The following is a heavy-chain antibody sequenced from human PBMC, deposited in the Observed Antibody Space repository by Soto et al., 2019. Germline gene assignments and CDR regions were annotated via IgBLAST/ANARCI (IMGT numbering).Heavy chain of an antibody. Sequence: GGSLRLSCAASGFTFTSAAVSWLRQAPGKGLEWVSTLSGSGATTYYADSVKGRFTISRDNSKNTLYLQMNSLRAEDTALYYCAKTRESGIYFYFDSWGKGALVTVSS. CDR2: LSGSGATT. V-gene: IGHV3-23*01. CDR1: GFTFTSAA. D-gene: IGHD1-26*01. J-gene: IGHJ4*02. CDR3: AKTRESGIYFYFDS.